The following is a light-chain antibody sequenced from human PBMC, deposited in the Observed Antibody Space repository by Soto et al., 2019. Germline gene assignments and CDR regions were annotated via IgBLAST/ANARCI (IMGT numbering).Light chain of an antibody. CDR3: CSYAGSPRYV. V-gene: IGLV2-11*01. CDR2: DVS. Sequence: HSALTQPRSVSGSPGQSVTISCTGTSSDVGGYNYVSWYQQHPGKAPKVMIYDVSERPSGVPGRFSGSKSGNTASLTISGLQAEDEADYYCCSYAGSPRYVFGTGTKLTVL. J-gene: IGLJ1*01. CDR1: SSDVGGYNY.